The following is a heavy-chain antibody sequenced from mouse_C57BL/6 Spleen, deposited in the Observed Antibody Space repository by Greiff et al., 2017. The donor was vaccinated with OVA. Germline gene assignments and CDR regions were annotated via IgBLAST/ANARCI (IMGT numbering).Heavy chain of an antibody. V-gene: IGHV1-55*01. J-gene: IGHJ2*01. D-gene: IGHD1-1*01. CDR2: IYPGSGST. CDR3: ARGGYYGSSYDY. Sequence: VQLQQPGAELVKPGASVKMSCKASGYTFTSYWVTWVKQRPGQGLEWIGDIYPGSGSTNYNEKFKSKATLTVDTSSSTAYMQLSSLTSEDSAVYYCARGGYYGSSYDYWGQGTTLTVSS. CDR1: GYTFTSYW.